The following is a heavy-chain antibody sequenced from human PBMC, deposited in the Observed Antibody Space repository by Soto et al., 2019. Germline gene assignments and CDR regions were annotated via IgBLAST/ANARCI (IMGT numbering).Heavy chain of an antibody. CDR2: IYYSGST. V-gene: IGHV4-59*01. CDR3: ARDVFDPYEIATKGGLGSWFDP. CDR1: GGSISSYY. Sequence: TLSLTCTVSGGSISSYYWSWIRQPPGKGREGIGYIYYSGSTNYNPSLKSRVTISVDTSKTQFSLKLSSVTAADTAVYSCARDVFDPYEIATKGGLGSWFDPWGQGTLVTVSS. D-gene: IGHD3-3*01. J-gene: IGHJ5*02.